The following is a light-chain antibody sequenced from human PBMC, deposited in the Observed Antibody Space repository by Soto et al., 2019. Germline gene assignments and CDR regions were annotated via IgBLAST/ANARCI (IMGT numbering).Light chain of an antibody. J-gene: IGKJ3*01. CDR1: QSVSSD. CDR2: GAS. V-gene: IGKV3-15*01. CDR3: QQDNNWPFT. Sequence: IVMTQSPATLSVSPGERATLSCRASQSVSSDFAWYQQKPGQAPRLLIYGASTRATGIPDRFSGSGSGTEFTLTISSLQSEDFAVYYCQQDNNWPFTFGPGTKVDIK.